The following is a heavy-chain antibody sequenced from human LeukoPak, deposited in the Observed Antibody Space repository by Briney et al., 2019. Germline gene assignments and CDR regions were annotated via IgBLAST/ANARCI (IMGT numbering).Heavy chain of an antibody. CDR1: GVSFSGYY. V-gene: IGHV4-34*01. D-gene: IGHD3-16*01. J-gene: IGHJ4*02. CDR3: ARGDYDYVWGSLFDY. Sequence: ASETLSLTCAVYGVSFSGYYWSWIRQPPGKGLEWIGEINHSGSTNYNPSLKSRVTISVDTSKNQFSLKLSSVTAADTAVYYCARGDYDYVWGSLFDYWGQGTLVTVSS. CDR2: INHSGST.